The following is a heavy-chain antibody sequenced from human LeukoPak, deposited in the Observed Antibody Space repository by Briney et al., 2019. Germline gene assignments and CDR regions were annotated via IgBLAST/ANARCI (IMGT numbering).Heavy chain of an antibody. D-gene: IGHD3-9*01. CDR1: GFTFSSYA. Sequence: GGSLRLSCAASGFTFSSYAMHWVRQAPGKGLEYVSAISSNGGSTYYANSVKGRFTISRDNSKNTLYLQMNSLRAEDTAVYYCATDILTGYYITDIDYWGQGTLVTASS. J-gene: IGHJ4*02. CDR2: ISSNGGST. CDR3: ATDILTGYYITDIDY. V-gene: IGHV3-64*01.